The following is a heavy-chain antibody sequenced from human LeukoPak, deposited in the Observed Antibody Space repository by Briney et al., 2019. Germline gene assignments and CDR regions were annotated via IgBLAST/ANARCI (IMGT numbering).Heavy chain of an antibody. D-gene: IGHD2-2*02. J-gene: IGHJ6*03. CDR1: GYTLTELS. CDR2: FDPEDGET. CDR3: ATLPAAIMGYYYYYMDV. Sequence: ASVKVSCKVSGYTLTELSMHWVRQAPGKGLERMGGFDPEDGETIYAQKFQGRVTMTEDTSTDTAYMELSSLRSEDTAVYYCATLPAAIMGYYYYYMDVWGKGTAVTVSS. V-gene: IGHV1-24*01.